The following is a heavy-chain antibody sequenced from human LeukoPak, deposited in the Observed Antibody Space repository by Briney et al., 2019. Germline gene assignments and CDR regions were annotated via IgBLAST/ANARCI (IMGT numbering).Heavy chain of an antibody. CDR3: ARAGTPIYSSRSVYMDV. J-gene: IGHJ6*04. V-gene: IGHV3-48*02. Sequence: PGGSLRLSCAAPGFTFSSYSMNWVRQAPGKGLEWVSYISSSSSTIYYADSVKGRFTISRDKAKNSLYVQRKSLREEDTAIYYSARAGTPIYSSRSVYMDVWGKGTTVTISS. CDR2: ISSSSSTI. D-gene: IGHD6-13*01. CDR1: GFTFSSYS.